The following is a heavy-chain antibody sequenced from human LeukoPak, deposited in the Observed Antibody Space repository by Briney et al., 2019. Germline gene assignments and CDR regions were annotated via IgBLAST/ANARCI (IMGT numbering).Heavy chain of an antibody. CDR2: IRSKANSYAT. D-gene: IGHD1-26*01. V-gene: IGHV3-73*01. CDR1: GFTFSGSA. CDR3: AKFFEGGGSSDAFDI. J-gene: IGHJ3*02. Sequence: GGSLRLSCAASGFTFSGSAMHWVRQASGKGLEWVGRIRSKANSYATAYAASVKGRFTISRDDSKNTAYLQMNSLKTEDTAVYYCAKFFEGGGSSDAFDIWGQGTMVTVSS.